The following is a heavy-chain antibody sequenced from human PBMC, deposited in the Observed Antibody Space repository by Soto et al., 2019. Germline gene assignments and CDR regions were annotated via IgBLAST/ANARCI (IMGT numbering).Heavy chain of an antibody. CDR3: ARDPLVLRFLEWLLSPVDY. J-gene: IGHJ4*02. CDR1: GDSVSSNSAA. D-gene: IGHD3-3*01. CDR2: TYYRSKWYN. Sequence: PSQTLSLPCAISGDSVSSNSAAWNWIRQSPSRGLEWLGRTYYRSKWYNDYAVSVKSRITINPDTSKNQFSLQLNSVTPEDTAVYYCARDPLVLRFLEWLLSPVDYWGQGTLVTVSS. V-gene: IGHV6-1*01.